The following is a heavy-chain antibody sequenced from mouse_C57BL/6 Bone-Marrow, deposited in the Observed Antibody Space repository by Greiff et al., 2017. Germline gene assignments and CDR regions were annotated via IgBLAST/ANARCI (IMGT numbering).Heavy chain of an antibody. CDR1: GFTFSDYG. CDR2: ISSGSSTI. J-gene: IGHJ2*01. D-gene: IGHD4-1*01. Sequence: EVHLVESGGGLVKPGGSLKLSCAASGFTFSDYGMHWVRQAPEKGLEWVAYISSGSSTIYYADTVKGRFTISRDNAKNTLFLQMTSLRSEDTAMYYCASRKRGRLYFDYWGQGTTLTVSS. CDR3: ASRKRGRLYFDY. V-gene: IGHV5-17*01.